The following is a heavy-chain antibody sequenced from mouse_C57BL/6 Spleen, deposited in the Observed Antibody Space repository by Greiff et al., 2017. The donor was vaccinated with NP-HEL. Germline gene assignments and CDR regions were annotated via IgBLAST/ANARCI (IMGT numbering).Heavy chain of an antibody. Sequence: VQLQQSGPELVKPGASVKISCKASGYAFSSSWMNWVKQRPGKGLEWIGRIYPGDGDTNYNGKLKGKATLTADKSSSTAYMQLSSLTSEDSAVYFCARSLKAYWYFDVWGTGTTVTVSS. J-gene: IGHJ1*03. D-gene: IGHD1-3*01. CDR1: GYAFSSSW. CDR2: IYPGDGDT. V-gene: IGHV1-82*01. CDR3: ARSLKAYWYFDV.